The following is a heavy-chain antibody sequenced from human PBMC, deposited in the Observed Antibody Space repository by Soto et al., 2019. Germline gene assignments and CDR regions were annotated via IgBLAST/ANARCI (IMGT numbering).Heavy chain of an antibody. CDR1: GFTFSSYA. Sequence: GGSLRLSCAASGFTFSSYAMSWVRQAPGKGLEWVSAISGSGGSTYYADSVKGRFTISRDNSKNTLYLQMNSLRAEDTAVYYCVSPRLITPNYYYYGMDVWGQGTTVTVSS. CDR2: ISGSGGST. V-gene: IGHV3-23*01. D-gene: IGHD3-10*01. J-gene: IGHJ6*02. CDR3: VSPRLITPNYYYYGMDV.